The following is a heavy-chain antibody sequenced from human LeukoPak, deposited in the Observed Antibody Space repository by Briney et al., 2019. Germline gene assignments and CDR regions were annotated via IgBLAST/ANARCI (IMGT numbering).Heavy chain of an antibody. CDR2: IYPDGRT. D-gene: IGHD4-17*01. J-gene: IGHJ4*02. CDR1: GFTVTGNY. CDR3: ARTNPVYGDYDY. V-gene: IGHV3-53*01. Sequence: GGSLRLSCTVSGFTVTGNYMSWVRQAPGKGLQWVLVIYPDGRTYYADSVKGRFTISRDISRNTLLLQMNSLRPDDTAVHYCARTNPVYGDYDYWGQGTLVTVSS.